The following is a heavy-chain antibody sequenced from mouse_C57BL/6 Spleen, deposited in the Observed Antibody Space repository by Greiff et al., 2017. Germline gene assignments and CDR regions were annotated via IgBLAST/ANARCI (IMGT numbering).Heavy chain of an antibody. V-gene: IGHV5-6*01. D-gene: IGHD2-3*01. Sequence: EVKLVESGGDLVKPGGSLKLSCAASGFTFSSYGMSWVRPTPDKRLEWVATISSGGSYTYYPDSVKGRFTISRDNAKNTLYLQMSSLKSEDTAMYYCARHGDGYPHYDAMDYWGQGTSVTVSA. CDR2: ISSGGSYT. J-gene: IGHJ4*01. CDR3: ARHGDGYPHYDAMDY. CDR1: GFTFSSYG.